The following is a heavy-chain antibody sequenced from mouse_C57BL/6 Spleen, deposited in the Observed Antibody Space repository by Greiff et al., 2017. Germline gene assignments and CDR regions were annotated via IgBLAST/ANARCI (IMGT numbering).Heavy chain of an antibody. CDR2: ISYDGSN. CDR3: ATYGSSLYYFDY. J-gene: IGHJ2*01. Sequence: EVKLMESGPGLVKPSQSLSLTCSVTGYSITSGYYWNWIRQFPENKLEWMGYISYDGSNNYNPSLKNRISITRDTSKNQFFLKLNSVTTEDTATYYCATYGSSLYYFDYWGQGTTLTVSS. V-gene: IGHV3-6*01. CDR1: GYSITSGYY. D-gene: IGHD1-1*01.